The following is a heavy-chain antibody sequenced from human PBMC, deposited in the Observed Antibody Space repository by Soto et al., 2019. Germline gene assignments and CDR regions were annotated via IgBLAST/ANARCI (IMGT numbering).Heavy chain of an antibody. D-gene: IGHD2-2*01. J-gene: IGHJ3*02. Sequence: GGSLRLSCAASGFTFSSYSMNWVRQAPGKGLEWVSSMSSSSSHIYYADSVKGRFTISRDNAKNSLYLQMNSLRAEDTAVYYCARSYCSSTSCSVAFDIWGRGTMVTVSS. V-gene: IGHV3-21*01. CDR1: GFTFSSYS. CDR3: ARSYCSSTSCSVAFDI. CDR2: MSSSSSHI.